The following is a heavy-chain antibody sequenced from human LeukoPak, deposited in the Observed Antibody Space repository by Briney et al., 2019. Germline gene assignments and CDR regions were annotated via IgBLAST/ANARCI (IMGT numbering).Heavy chain of an antibody. CDR1: GGSISSYY. D-gene: IGHD6-13*01. V-gene: IGHV4-59*01. CDR3: ARVEAAGDAFDI. J-gene: IGHJ3*02. CDR2: IYYSGST. Sequence: NSSETLSLTCTVSGGSISSYYWSWIRQPPGKGLEWIGYIYYSGSTNYNPSLKSRVTISVDTSKNQFSLKLSSVTAADTAVYYCARVEAAGDAFDIWGQGTMVTVSS.